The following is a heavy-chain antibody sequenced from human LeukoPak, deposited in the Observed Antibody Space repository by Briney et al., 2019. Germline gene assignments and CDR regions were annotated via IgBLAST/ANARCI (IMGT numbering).Heavy chain of an antibody. Sequence: GGSLRLSCAASGFTFNTYAMSWVRQAPGKGLEWVSSISGSGGSTFYADSVKGRFTISRDNSKNTLYLQMNSLRAEDTAVYYCAKDLSDSSRVPGDYWGRGTLVTVSS. V-gene: IGHV3-23*01. D-gene: IGHD6-13*01. CDR3: AKDLSDSSRVPGDY. CDR1: GFTFNTYA. J-gene: IGHJ4*02. CDR2: ISGSGGST.